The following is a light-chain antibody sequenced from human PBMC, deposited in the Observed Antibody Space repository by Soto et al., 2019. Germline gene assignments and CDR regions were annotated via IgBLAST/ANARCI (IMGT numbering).Light chain of an antibody. CDR2: ENT. CDR3: EGWEADLRGFV. Sequence: QSVLTQPPSESGTPGQRVTISWSASSSNIGRDPVKWYQHLPGMVPKILIYENTQRPSGVPDRFSGSKSGTSAALAISGLHSEEEADYFCEGWEADLRGFVFGTGTKVTVL. CDR1: SSNIGRDP. V-gene: IGLV1-44*01. J-gene: IGLJ1*01.